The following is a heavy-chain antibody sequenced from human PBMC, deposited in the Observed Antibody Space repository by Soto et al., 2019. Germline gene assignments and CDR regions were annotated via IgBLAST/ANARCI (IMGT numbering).Heavy chain of an antibody. V-gene: IGHV3-23*01. Sequence: EVPLLESGGGLVQPGGSLSLSCIASGFTFTNAAISWVRQAAGKGLEWVSVISGSGAITYYADSVRGRFTVSRDNFRNTLYLHMNSLRAEDTAVYYCAAVANGDYGSWGHGTLVAVSS. J-gene: IGHJ5*01. CDR2: ISGSGAIT. D-gene: IGHD2-21*02. CDR3: AAVANGDYGS. CDR1: GFTFTNAA.